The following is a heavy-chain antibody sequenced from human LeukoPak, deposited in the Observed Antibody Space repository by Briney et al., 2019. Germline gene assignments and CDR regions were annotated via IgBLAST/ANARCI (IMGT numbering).Heavy chain of an antibody. Sequence: GGSLRLSCAASGFSVSSNYISWVRQAPGKGLEWVSAIYSDGKTYQADSVKGRFIASRDISKNTVSLQMSSLRFDDTALYYCARTNIAVADTFDPWGQGTLVTVSS. CDR3: ARTNIAVADTFDP. CDR2: IYSDGKT. D-gene: IGHD6-19*01. V-gene: IGHV3-66*01. CDR1: GFSVSSNY. J-gene: IGHJ5*02.